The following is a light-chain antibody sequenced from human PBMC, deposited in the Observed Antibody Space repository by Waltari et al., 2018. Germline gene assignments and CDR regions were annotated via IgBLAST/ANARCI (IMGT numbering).Light chain of an antibody. V-gene: IGLV1-47*01. Sequence: QSVLTQPPSASGTPGQRVPISCSGRRSNIGTNYVYWYQQLPGTAPKLLIYRNNQRPSGVPDRFSGSKSGTSASLAISGLRSEDEADYYCAVWDDSLSGRVFGGGTKVTVL. CDR3: AVWDDSLSGRV. CDR1: RSNIGTNY. CDR2: RNN. J-gene: IGLJ3*02.